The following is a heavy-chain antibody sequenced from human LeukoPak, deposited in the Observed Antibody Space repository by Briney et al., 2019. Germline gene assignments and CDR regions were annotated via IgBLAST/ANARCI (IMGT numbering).Heavy chain of an antibody. CDR3: ARATRMAGRGDFDY. D-gene: IGHD2-8*01. CDR1: GYTFTGYY. CDR2: INPNNGDT. V-gene: IGHV1-2*02. J-gene: IGHJ4*02. Sequence: ASVKVSCKASGYTFTGYYIHWVRQAPGQGLEWMGWINPNNGDTNYAQKFQVRVTMTRDTSISTGYMEMRRLRSDDTAVYYCARATRMAGRGDFDYWGQGTLVTVSS.